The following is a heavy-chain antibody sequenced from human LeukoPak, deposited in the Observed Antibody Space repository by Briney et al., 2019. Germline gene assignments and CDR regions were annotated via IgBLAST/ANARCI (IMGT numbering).Heavy chain of an antibody. D-gene: IGHD6-13*01. CDR2: IYYSGST. CDR3: ARGSSWYVFGY. J-gene: IGHJ4*02. CDR1: GGSISSSSYY. Sequence: SETLSLTCTVSGGSISSSSYYWGWIRQPPGKGLEWIGSIYYSGSTYYNPSLKSRVTISVDTSKNQFSLKLSSVTAADTAVYYCARGSSWYVFGYWGQGTLVTVSS. V-gene: IGHV4-39*07.